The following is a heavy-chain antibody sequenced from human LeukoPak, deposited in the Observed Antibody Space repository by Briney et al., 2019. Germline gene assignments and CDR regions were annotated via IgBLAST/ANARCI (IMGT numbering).Heavy chain of an antibody. CDR1: GFTFSSYA. CDR2: ISHDDGSSK. Sequence: GGSLRLSCATSGFTFSSYAVHWVRQAPGKGLEWVAFISHDDGSSKYYADSVKGRFTISRDNSKNTLYLQMSSLRGEDTAVYYCARDRPWFDPWGQGTLVTVSS. V-gene: IGHV3-30*04. J-gene: IGHJ5*02. D-gene: IGHD6-6*01. CDR3: ARDRPWFDP.